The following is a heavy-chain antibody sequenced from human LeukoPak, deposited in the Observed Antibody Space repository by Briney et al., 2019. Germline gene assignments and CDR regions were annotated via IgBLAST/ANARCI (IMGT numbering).Heavy chain of an antibody. CDR1: GFTFSSYG. D-gene: IGHD2-15*01. V-gene: IGHV3-33*01. CDR2: IWYDGSNR. J-gene: IGHJ5*02. Sequence: PGRSLRLSCAASGFTFSSYGMHWVRQAPGKGLEWGAVIWYDGSNRYYADSVKGRFTISRDNSKNTLHLQMNSLRAEDTAVYYCARDRGGYCSGGSCYPMTWFDPWGQGTLVTVSS. CDR3: ARDRGGYCSGGSCYPMTWFDP.